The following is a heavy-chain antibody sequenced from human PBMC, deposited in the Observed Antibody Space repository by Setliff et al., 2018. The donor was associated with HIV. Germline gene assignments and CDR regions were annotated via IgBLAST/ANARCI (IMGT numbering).Heavy chain of an antibody. D-gene: IGHD2-15*01. Sequence: SETLSLTCAVSGYSISSGYYWGWIRQPPGKGLECIGSIFHSGSTYCSPSLKSRVTISVDTSKNQFSLQLNSVTAADTAVYYCVRYCSGGTCYDIDYWGQGTVVTVS. CDR3: VRYCSGGTCYDIDY. J-gene: IGHJ4*02. CDR1: GYSISSGYY. CDR2: IFHSGST. V-gene: IGHV4-38-2*01.